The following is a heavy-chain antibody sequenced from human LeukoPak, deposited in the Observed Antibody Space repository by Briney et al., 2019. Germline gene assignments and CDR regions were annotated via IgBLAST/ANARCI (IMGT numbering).Heavy chain of an antibody. Sequence: GGSLRLSCAASGFTFSSYAMSWVRQAPGKGLESVSAISGSGGSTYYADSVKGRFTISRDNSKNTLYLQMNSLRAEDTAVYYCAKDPRGAAAGTGWFDPWGQGTLVTVSS. CDR3: AKDPRGAAAGTGWFDP. CDR2: ISGSGGST. CDR1: GFTFSSYA. V-gene: IGHV3-23*01. J-gene: IGHJ5*02. D-gene: IGHD6-13*01.